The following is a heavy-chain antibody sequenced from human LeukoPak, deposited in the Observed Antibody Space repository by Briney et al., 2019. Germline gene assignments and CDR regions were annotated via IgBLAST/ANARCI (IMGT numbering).Heavy chain of an antibody. Sequence: PGGSLRLSCAASRFTFSVHWMHWVRQAPGKGLEWVSRINPDESDKAYADSVKGRFTISRDTSKNTLYLQMNSLRAEDTAVYYCASWPGGWYGEDSWGQGTLVTVSS. J-gene: IGHJ4*02. V-gene: IGHV3-74*01. CDR3: ASWPGGWYGEDS. CDR2: INPDESDK. D-gene: IGHD6-19*01. CDR1: RFTFSVHW.